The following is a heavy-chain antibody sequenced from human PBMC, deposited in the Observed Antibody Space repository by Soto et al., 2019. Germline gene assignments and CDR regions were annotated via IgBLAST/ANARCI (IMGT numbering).Heavy chain of an antibody. Sequence: QVQLVESGGGVVQPGRSLRVSCAASGFTFDSYGMHWVLQAPGKGLEWVAVISSDGNNKYYADSVKGRFTISRDNFKNTLYLQMSSLRADDTAVYYCAKDLLPNTVTTCGSWGQGTLVTVSS. J-gene: IGHJ5*02. CDR2: ISSDGNNK. CDR1: GFTFDSYG. D-gene: IGHD4-17*01. V-gene: IGHV3-30*18. CDR3: AKDLLPNTVTTCGS.